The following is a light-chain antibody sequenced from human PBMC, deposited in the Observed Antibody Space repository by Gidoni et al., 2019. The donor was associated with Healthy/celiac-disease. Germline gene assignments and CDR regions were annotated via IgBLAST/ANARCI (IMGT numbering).Light chain of an antibody. CDR3: SSYTSSSNFWV. CDR2: DVS. CDR1: SSDIGGYNF. J-gene: IGLJ3*02. V-gene: IGLV2-14*03. Sequence: QSARTQPASVSGSPGQSITISCTGTSSDIGGYNFVSWYQQHPGKAPKLMIYDVSNRPSGVSNRFSGSKSANTASLTISGLQAEDEANYYCSSYTSSSNFWVFGGGTKLTVL.